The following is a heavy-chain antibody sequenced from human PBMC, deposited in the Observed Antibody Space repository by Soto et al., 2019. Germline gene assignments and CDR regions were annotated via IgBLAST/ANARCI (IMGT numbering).Heavy chain of an antibody. V-gene: IGHV1-8*01. CDR2: INPNSGNI. J-gene: IGHJ4*02. CDR1: ANTFTSYD. D-gene: IGHD3-10*01. CDR3: ARGRASGSYYLLDY. Sequence: SVKVSCTASANTFTSYDINWVRQATGHGLERMGWINPNSGNIGYAQKFQGRVTMTRDTAIRTAYMEVSRLRSDDTAVYYCARGRASGSYYLLDYWGQGTLVTVSS.